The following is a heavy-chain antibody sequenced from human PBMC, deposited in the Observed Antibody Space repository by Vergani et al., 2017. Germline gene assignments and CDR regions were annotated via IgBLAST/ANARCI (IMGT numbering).Heavy chain of an antibody. CDR2: ISSSSSTI. CDR1: GFTFSSYS. Sequence: EVQLVESGGGLVKPGGSLRLSCAASGFTFSSYSMNWVRQAPGKGLEWVSYISSSSSTIYYADSVKGRFTISRDNAKNSLYLQMNSLRAEDTAVYYCARVEIAAEARGDYFDYWGQGTLVTVSS. D-gene: IGHD6-25*01. J-gene: IGHJ4*02. V-gene: IGHV3-48*01. CDR3: ARVEIAAEARGDYFDY.